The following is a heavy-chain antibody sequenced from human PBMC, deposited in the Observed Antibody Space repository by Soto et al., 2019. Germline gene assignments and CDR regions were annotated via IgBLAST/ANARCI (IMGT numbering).Heavy chain of an antibody. CDR3: AKKLLLVPCSADDY. D-gene: IGHD2-8*02. J-gene: IGHJ4*02. Sequence: GGSLRLSXAASGFTFSSYAMSWVRQAPGKGLEWVSAISGSGGSTYYADSVKGRFTISRDNSKNTLYLQMNSLRAEDTAVYYCAKKLLLVPCSADDYWGQGTLVTVSS. CDR1: GFTFSSYA. CDR2: ISGSGGST. V-gene: IGHV3-23*01.